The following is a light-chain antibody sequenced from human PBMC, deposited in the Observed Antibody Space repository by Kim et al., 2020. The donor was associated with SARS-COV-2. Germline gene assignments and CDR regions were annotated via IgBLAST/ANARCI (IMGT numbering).Light chain of an antibody. CDR1: SLRSYY. V-gene: IGLV3-19*01. CDR2: GKN. Sequence: VDVGQTVMITCQGDSLRSYYATGYKQKPGQAPILVIYGKNNRPSGIPDRFSGSSSGNTSSLTITGTQAGDEAYYYCNTRDSNDNVVFGGGTQLTVL. J-gene: IGLJ2*01. CDR3: NTRDSNDNVV.